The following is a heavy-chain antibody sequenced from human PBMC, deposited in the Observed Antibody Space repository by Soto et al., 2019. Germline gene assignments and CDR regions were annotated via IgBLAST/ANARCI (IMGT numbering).Heavy chain of an antibody. CDR2: VYYRGRS. V-gene: IGHV4-39*07. Sequence: PSETLSLTCTVSGGSVTNSSYYWGWIRQSPGKGLEWIGSVYYRGRSYSKSSVKSRVTISVDTSKNQFSLKLSSVTAADTAVYYCAREVLSGSYLFDYWGQGTLVTVSS. D-gene: IGHD1-26*01. CDR1: GGSVTNSSYY. CDR3: AREVLSGSYLFDY. J-gene: IGHJ4*02.